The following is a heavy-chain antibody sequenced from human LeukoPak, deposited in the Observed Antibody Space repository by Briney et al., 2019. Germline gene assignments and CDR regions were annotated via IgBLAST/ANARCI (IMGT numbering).Heavy chain of an antibody. CDR3: AKFQGPSGFDA. Sequence: PGGSLRLSCAASGFTFNDYAMHWVRQTPGKGLEWVSLISGDGGGTHYADSVKGRFTISRDNSKKSLYLQMNNLRTEDTALYYCAKFQGPSGFDAWCQGTLVTVSS. J-gene: IGHJ5*02. CDR1: GFTFNDYA. CDR2: ISGDGGGT. V-gene: IGHV3-43*02. D-gene: IGHD3-10*01.